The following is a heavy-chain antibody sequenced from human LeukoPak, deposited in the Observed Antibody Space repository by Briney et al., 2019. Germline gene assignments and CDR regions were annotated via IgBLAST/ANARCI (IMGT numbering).Heavy chain of an antibody. CDR2: INPNSGGT. V-gene: IGHV1-2*02. Sequence: ASVKVSCKASGYTFTGYYMHWVRQAPGQGLEWMGWINPNSGGTNYAQKFQGRVTMTRDTSISTAYMELSRLRSDDTAVYYCARDPPPIAALGSYYYMDVWGKGTTVTVSS. CDR3: ARDPPPIAALGSYYYMDV. CDR1: GYTFTGYY. J-gene: IGHJ6*03. D-gene: IGHD2/OR15-2a*01.